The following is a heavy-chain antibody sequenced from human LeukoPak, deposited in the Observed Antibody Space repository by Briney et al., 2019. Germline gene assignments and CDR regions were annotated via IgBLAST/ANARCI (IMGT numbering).Heavy chain of an antibody. CDR3: SRMSIASHDY. Sequence: GGPLRLSCAPSGFPFSSYWMSWVRQAPGKGLEWVANIKQDGSEIYYVDSMKGRFTISRDNAKNSLYLQMNTLRAEDTAVYFCSRMSIASHDYWGQGTLVTVSS. CDR2: IKQDGSEI. V-gene: IGHV3-7*05. D-gene: IGHD6-6*01. CDR1: GFPFSSYW. J-gene: IGHJ4*02.